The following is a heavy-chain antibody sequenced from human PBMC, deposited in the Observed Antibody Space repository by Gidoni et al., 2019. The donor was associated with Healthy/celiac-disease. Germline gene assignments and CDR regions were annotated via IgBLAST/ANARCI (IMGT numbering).Heavy chain of an antibody. D-gene: IGHD2-21*02. J-gene: IGHJ4*02. Sequence: QLQLQESGPGLVKPSETLSLTCTVSGGSISSSSYYWGWIRQPPGKGLEWIGSIYYSGSTYYNPSLKSRVTISVDTSKNQFSLKLSSVTAADTAVYYCARDSYCGGDCYSIDYWGQGTLVTVSS. V-gene: IGHV4-39*07. CDR3: ARDSYCGGDCYSIDY. CDR2: IYYSGST. CDR1: GGSISSSSYY.